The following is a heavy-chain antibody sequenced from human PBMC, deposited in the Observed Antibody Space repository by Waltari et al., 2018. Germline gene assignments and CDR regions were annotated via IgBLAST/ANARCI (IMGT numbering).Heavy chain of an antibody. CDR1: ADSMRNYY. V-gene: IGHV4-59*08. D-gene: IGHD3-22*01. J-gene: IGHJ3*02. CDR2: ISYSGTT. CDR3: ARLDMIGKTTFDI. Sequence: QVQLQESGPGLVKPSETLSLTCAVSADSMRNYYWTWIRQPPGKRLEWIGYISYSGTTNYTPSLKSRVTISLDTSKSQFSLRLSSVTAEDTAVYYCARLDMIGKTTFDIWGQGTMVTVSS.